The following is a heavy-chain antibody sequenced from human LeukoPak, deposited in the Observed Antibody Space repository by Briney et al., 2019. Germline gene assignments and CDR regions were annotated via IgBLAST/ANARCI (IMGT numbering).Heavy chain of an antibody. CDR3: ARGRARDSSGYPNY. D-gene: IGHD3-22*01. J-gene: IGHJ4*02. Sequence: PSETLSLTCTVSGGSFSGYYWSWIRQPPGKGLEWIGEINHSGSTNYNPSLKSRVTISVDASKNQFSLKLSSVTAADTAVYYCARGRARDSSGYPNYWGQGTLVTVSS. V-gene: IGHV4-34*01. CDR2: INHSGST. CDR1: GGSFSGYY.